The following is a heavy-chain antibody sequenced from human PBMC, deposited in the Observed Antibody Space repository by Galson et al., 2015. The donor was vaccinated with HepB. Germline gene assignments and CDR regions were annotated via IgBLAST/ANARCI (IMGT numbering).Heavy chain of an antibody. J-gene: IGHJ5*02. CDR1: GITFKDYY. Sequence: SLRLSCAASGITFKDYYMSWMRQAPGKGLEWVSRIGSSGDYTTYADSVKGRFTISRDNAKKSLYLQMNNLRAEDTAVYYCARDYYGSGSYGRFDPWGRGTLVTVSS. D-gene: IGHD3-10*01. CDR3: ARDYYGSGSYGRFDP. CDR2: IGSSGDYT. V-gene: IGHV3-11*06.